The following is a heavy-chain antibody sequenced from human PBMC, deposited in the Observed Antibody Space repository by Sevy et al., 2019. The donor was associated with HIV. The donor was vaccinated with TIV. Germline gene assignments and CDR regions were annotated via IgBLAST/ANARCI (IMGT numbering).Heavy chain of an antibody. D-gene: IGHD6-19*01. Sequence: GGSLRLSCTVSGFTFSNYEMNWVRQAPGKGLEWISYITLSGSSTYYAGSVKGRFTISRDNAENSVYLQMNSLRAEDTAVYYCARDRQGISVAGTAIDYWGQGTLVTVSS. CDR3: ARDRQGISVAGTAIDY. V-gene: IGHV3-48*03. J-gene: IGHJ4*02. CDR2: ITLSGSST. CDR1: GFTFSNYE.